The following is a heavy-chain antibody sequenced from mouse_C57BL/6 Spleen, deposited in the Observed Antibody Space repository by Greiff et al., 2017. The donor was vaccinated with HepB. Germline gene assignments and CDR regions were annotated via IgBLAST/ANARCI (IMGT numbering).Heavy chain of an antibody. V-gene: IGHV14-3*01. CDR1: GFNIKNTY. J-gene: IGHJ4*01. D-gene: IGHD1-1*01. CDR3: ALYYGSSLYAMDY. CDR2: IDPANGNT. Sequence: VQLQQSVAELVRPGASVKLSCTASGFNIKNTYMHWVKQRPEQGLEWIGRIDPANGNTKYAPKFQGKATITADKSSNTAYLQLSSLTSEDTAIYYCALYYGSSLYAMDYWGQGTSVTVSS.